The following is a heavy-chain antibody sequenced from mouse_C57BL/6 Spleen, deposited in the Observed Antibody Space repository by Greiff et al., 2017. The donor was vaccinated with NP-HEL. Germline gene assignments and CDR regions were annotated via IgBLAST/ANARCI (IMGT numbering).Heavy chain of an antibody. CDR2: IDPSDSET. Sequence: VQLQQSGAELVRPGSSVKLSCKASGYTFTSYWMHWVKQRPIQGLEWIGNIDPSDSETHYNQKFKDKATLTVDKSSSTAYMQLSSLTSEDSAVYYCARGGSHWYFDVWGTGTTVTVSS. J-gene: IGHJ1*03. D-gene: IGHD6-2*01. CDR3: ARGGSHWYFDV. CDR1: GYTFTSYW. V-gene: IGHV1-52*01.